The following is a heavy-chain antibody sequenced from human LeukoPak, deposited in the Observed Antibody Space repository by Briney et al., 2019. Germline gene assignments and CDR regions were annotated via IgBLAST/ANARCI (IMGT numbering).Heavy chain of an antibody. J-gene: IGHJ4*02. CDR1: GFTVITND. D-gene: IGHD1-14*01. CDR3: ARGVEPLAANTLAY. Sequence: GGSLRLSCAASGFTVITNDMTWVRQAPGKGLEWVSVLYSDSNTKYADSVQGRFTISRDNSKNTLYLEMNSLSPDDTAVYYCARGVEPLAANTLAYWGQGTLVTVSS. CDR2: LYSDSNT. V-gene: IGHV3-53*01.